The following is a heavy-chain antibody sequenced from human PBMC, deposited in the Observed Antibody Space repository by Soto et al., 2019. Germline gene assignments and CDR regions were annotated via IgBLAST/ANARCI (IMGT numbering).Heavy chain of an antibody. D-gene: IGHD3-3*01. J-gene: IGHJ6*02. CDR3: ANFRLPAVDSITIFGVVIAQSMDV. Sequence: GGSLRLSCAASGFTFSSYAMSWVRQAPGKGLEWVSAISGSGGSTYYADSVKGRFTISRDNSKNTLYLKMNSLRAEDTAVYYCANFRLPAVDSITIFGVVIAQSMDVWGQGTTVTVSS. V-gene: IGHV3-23*01. CDR1: GFTFSSYA. CDR2: ISGSGGST.